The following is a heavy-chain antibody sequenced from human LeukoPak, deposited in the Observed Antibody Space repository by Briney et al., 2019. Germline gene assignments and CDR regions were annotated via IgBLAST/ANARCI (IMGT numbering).Heavy chain of an antibody. J-gene: IGHJ4*02. CDR2: INHSGST. D-gene: IGHD3-3*01. Sequence: PSETLSLTCAVYGGSFSGYYWSWIRQPPGKGLEWIGEINHSGSTNYNPSLKSRVTISVDTSKNQFSLKLSSVTAADTAVYYCASGGKGYYDFWSGYYPAYFDYWGQGTLVTVSS. CDR3: ASGGKGYYDFWSGYYPAYFDY. V-gene: IGHV4-34*01. CDR1: GGSFSGYY.